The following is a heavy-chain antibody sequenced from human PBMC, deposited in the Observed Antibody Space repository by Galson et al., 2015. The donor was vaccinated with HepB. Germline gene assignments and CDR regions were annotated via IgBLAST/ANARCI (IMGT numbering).Heavy chain of an antibody. CDR1: GFTFSRYT. CDR3: ARASYGADATPFDY. Sequence: SLRLSCAGSGFTFSRYTMNWVRQAPGKGLEWVSSIISSSDHIYYADSVQGRFTISRDNAKNSLFLEMSSLRAEDTALYYCARASYGADATPFDYWGRGTLVTVSS. V-gene: IGHV3-21*01. J-gene: IGHJ4*02. D-gene: IGHD2-15*01. CDR2: IISSSDHI.